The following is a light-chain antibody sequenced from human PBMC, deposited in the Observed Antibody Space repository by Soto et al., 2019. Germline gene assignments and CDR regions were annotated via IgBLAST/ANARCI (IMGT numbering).Light chain of an antibody. CDR3: SSYTSSSNVV. V-gene: IGLV2-14*01. Sequence: QSVLTQPASVSGSPGQSITISCTGTSSDVGGHNYVSWYQQHPGKAPKLMIYDVSNRPSGVSNRFSGSKSGNTASLTISGLQAEDEADYYCSSYTSSSNVVFGGGTKVTVL. CDR2: DVS. CDR1: SSDVGGHNY. J-gene: IGLJ2*01.